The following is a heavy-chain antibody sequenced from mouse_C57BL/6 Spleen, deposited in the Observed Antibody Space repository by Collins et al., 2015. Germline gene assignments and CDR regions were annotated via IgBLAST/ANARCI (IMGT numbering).Heavy chain of an antibody. Sequence: DVQLQESGPGLVKPSQSLSLTCSVTGYSITSGYYWNWIRQFSGNKLEWMGYISYDGSNNYNPSLKNRISITRDTSKNQFFLKLNSVTTEDTATYYCAGTAQASPWFAYWGQGTLVTVSA. J-gene: IGHJ3*01. CDR2: ISYDGSN. D-gene: IGHD3-2*02. CDR1: GYSITSGYY. V-gene: IGHV3-6*01. CDR3: AGTAQASPWFAY.